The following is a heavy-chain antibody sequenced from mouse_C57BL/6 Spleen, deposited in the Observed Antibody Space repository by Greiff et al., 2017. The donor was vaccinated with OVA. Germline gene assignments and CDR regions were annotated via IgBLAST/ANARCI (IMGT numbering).Heavy chain of an antibody. Sequence: EVQLQQSGPELVKPGASVKISCKASGYTFTDYYMNWVKQSHGKSLEWIGDINPNNGGTSYNQKFKGKATLTVDKSSSTAYMELRSLTSEDSAVYYCARQLRLKYFDVWGTGTTVTVSS. D-gene: IGHD3-2*02. V-gene: IGHV1-26*01. CDR2: INPNNGGT. J-gene: IGHJ1*03. CDR1: GYTFTDYY. CDR3: ARQLRLKYFDV.